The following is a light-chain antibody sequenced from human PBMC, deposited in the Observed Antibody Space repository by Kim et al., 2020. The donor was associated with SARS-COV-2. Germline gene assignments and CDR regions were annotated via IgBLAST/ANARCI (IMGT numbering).Light chain of an antibody. J-gene: IGKJ2*01. CDR3: QQRSNWPQYT. Sequence: LSPGVRATLFCRASQSVSSYLAWYQQKPGQAPRLLIYDASNRATGIPARFSGSGSGTDFTLTISSLEPEDFAVYYCQQRSNWPQYTFGQGTKLEI. V-gene: IGKV3-11*01. CDR2: DAS. CDR1: QSVSSY.